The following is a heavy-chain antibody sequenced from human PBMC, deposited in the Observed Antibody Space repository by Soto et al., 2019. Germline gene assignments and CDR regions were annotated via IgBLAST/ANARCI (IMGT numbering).Heavy chain of an antibody. D-gene: IGHD3-10*01. Sequence: EVQLLESGGGLVQPGGSLRLSCAASGFTFSSYAMSWVRQAPGKGLEWVSAISGSGGSTYYADSVKGRFTISRDNSKNTLCLQMNRLRAEVTAVYYCAKRAVPYYGWGNGFACWGQGALVTVSS. CDR2: ISGSGGST. V-gene: IGHV3-23*01. CDR3: AKRAVPYYGWGNGFAC. CDR1: GFTFSSYA. J-gene: IGHJ4*02.